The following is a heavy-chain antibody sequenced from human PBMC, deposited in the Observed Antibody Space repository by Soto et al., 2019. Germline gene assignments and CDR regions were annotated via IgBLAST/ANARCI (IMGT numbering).Heavy chain of an antibody. V-gene: IGHV1-18*01. CDR1: GYTFTNTG. Sequence: ASVKVSCKASGYTFTNTGISWVRQAPGQGLEWMGWISAYNGNTNYAQKLQGRVTMTTDTSTSTAYMELRSLRSDDTAVYYCALIVVLPAANGEDPYSISGRRTIDTVSS. CDR2: ISAYNGNT. CDR3: ALIVVLPAANGEDPYSI. D-gene: IGHD2-2*01. J-gene: IGHJ3*02.